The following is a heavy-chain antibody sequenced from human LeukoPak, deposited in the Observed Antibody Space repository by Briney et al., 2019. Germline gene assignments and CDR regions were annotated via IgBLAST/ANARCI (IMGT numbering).Heavy chain of an antibody. D-gene: IGHD2-15*01. J-gene: IGHJ3*02. CDR2: IYDSGST. CDR1: GASIRSGDYY. Sequence: PSETLSLPCTVSGASIRSGDYYRSWIRQPPGKGLEWIGYIYDSGSTYYNPSLKSRITISVDTSENRFSLKLSSVTATDTAVYYCARDCSGGSCYGAFDIWGQGTMVTVSS. CDR3: ARDCSGGSCYGAFDI. V-gene: IGHV4-30-4*01.